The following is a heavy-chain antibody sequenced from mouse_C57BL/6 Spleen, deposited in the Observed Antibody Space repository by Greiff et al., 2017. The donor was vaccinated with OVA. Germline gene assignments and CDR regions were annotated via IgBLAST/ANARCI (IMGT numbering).Heavy chain of an antibody. CDR1: GYTFTSYW. J-gene: IGHJ3*01. V-gene: IGHV1-55*01. CDR3: ARDYYGSSFWFAD. CDR2: IYPGSGST. Sequence: QVQLQQPGAELVKPGASVKMSCKASGYTFTSYWITWVKQRPGQGLEWIGDIYPGSGSTNYNEKFKSKATLTVDTSSSTAYMQLSSLTSEDSAVYYCARDYYGSSFWFADWGQGTLVTVSA. D-gene: IGHD1-1*01.